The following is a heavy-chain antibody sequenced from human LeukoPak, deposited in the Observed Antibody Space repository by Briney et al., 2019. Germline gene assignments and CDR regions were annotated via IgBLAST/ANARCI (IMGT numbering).Heavy chain of an antibody. J-gene: IGHJ3*01. CDR3: AGEFSGAREV. V-gene: IGHV3-74*01. D-gene: IGHD3-10*01. CDR1: GFTFSTYW. CDR2: IPPEASRT. Sequence: GSLRLSCAASGFTFSTYWVHWVRQAPGKGLIWVARIPPEASRTTYADSVKGRFTISRDNAKNTVYLQMNSLRVDDTAIYFCAGEFSGAREVWGQGTMVTVSS.